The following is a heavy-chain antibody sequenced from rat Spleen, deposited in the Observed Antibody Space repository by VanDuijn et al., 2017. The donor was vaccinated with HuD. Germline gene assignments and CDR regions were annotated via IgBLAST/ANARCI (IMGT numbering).Heavy chain of an antibody. J-gene: IGHJ1*01. CDR1: GFTFSDYA. CDR2: IIYDGSST. V-gene: IGHV5-17*01. D-gene: IGHD2-2*01. Sequence: EVQLVESGGGLVQPGRSLKFSCAASGFTFSDYAMAWVRQAPKKGLEWVATIIYDGSSTYYRDSVKGRFTISRDNAKSTLYLQMDSLRSEDTATYYCARAGYLRDWYFDFWGPGTMVTESS. CDR3: ARAGYLRDWYFDF.